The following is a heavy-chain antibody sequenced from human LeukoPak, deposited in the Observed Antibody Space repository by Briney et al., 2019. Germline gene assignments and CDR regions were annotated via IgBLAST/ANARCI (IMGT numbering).Heavy chain of an antibody. CDR1: GFIFSNYS. V-gene: IGHV3-21*01. Sequence: MSGGSLRLSCAASGFIFSNYSMNWVRQAPGKRLEWVSSIRSSSSYIYYADSVMGRFTISRDNAKNSLSLQMNSLRAEDTAVYFCARSRDGYKRFDSWGQGTLVTVSS. D-gene: IGHD5-24*01. CDR3: ARSRDGYKRFDS. CDR2: IRSSSSYI. J-gene: IGHJ4*02.